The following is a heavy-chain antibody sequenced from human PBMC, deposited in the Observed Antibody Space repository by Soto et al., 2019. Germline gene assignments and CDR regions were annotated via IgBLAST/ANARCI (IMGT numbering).Heavy chain of an antibody. CDR3: ARGYYYGSGRPTPGGMDV. CDR1: GYTFTSYG. D-gene: IGHD3-10*01. J-gene: IGHJ6*02. V-gene: IGHV1-18*01. CDR2: ISSYNGNT. Sequence: ASVKVSCKASGYTFTSYGISWVRQAPGQGLEWMGWISSYNGNTNYEESLQGRVTMTTDTSTSTAYMELRSLRSDDTAVYYCARGYYYGSGRPTPGGMDVWGQGTTVTVSS.